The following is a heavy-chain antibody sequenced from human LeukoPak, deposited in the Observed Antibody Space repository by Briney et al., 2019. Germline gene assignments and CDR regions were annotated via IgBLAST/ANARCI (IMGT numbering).Heavy chain of an antibody. J-gene: IGHJ4*02. D-gene: IGHD2/OR15-2a*01. CDR2: INSDGSWT. V-gene: IGHV3-74*01. CDR1: GFMFSDYW. Sequence: GGSLRLSCAASGFMFSDYWMHWVRQAPGKGLVWVSHINSDGSWTSYADSVKGRFTISKDNAKNTVYLQMNSLRAGDTAVYYCVSFYETYWGRGTLVTVSS. CDR3: VSFYETY.